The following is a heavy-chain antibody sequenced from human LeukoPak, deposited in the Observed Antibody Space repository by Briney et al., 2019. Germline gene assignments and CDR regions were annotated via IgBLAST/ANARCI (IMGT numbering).Heavy chain of an antibody. CDR2: ITSKANSYAT. CDR3: TRPSALRGNDY. Sequence: QAGGSLRLSCAASGFTFSGSAMHWVRQASGKGPEWVGRITSKANSYATAYAASVKGRLTISRDDSNNTAYLQMNSLKTEDTAVYYCTRPSALRGNDYWGQGTLVTVSS. CDR1: GFTFSGSA. J-gene: IGHJ4*02. V-gene: IGHV3-73*01.